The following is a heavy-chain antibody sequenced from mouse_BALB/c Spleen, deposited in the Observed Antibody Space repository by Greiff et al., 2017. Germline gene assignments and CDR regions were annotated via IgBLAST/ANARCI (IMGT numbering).Heavy chain of an antibody. CDR2: INPSSGYT. Sequence: QVQLKQSGAELARPGASVKMSCKASGYTFTSYTMHWVKQRPGQGLEWIGYINPSSGYTNYNQKFKDKATLTADKSSSTAYMQLSSLTSEDSAVYYCARWSTTVVADYYAMDYWGQGTSVTVSS. J-gene: IGHJ4*01. V-gene: IGHV1-4*01. CDR3: ARWSTTVVADYYAMDY. CDR1: GYTFTSYT. D-gene: IGHD1-1*01.